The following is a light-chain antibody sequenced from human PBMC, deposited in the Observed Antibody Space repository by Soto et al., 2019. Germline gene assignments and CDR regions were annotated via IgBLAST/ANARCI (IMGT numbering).Light chain of an antibody. J-gene: IGLJ1*01. Sequence: QSALTQPASVSGSPGQSITISCTGTSSEVGGYNYVSWYQHHPGKAPKLMIYDVSNRPSGVSNLFSGSKSGNTASLTISGLQPEDEADYYCCSYTTSNTRQIVFGTGTKVTVL. V-gene: IGLV2-14*03. CDR2: DVS. CDR1: SSEVGGYNY. CDR3: CSYTTSNTRQIV.